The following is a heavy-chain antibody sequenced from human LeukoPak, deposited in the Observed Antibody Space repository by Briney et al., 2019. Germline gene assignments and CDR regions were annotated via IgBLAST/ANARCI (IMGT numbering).Heavy chain of an antibody. CDR1: GYTFTSYD. CDR2: ITPYNGNT. V-gene: IGHV1-18*01. CDR3: VRFSPRLNREKFDY. Sequence: ASVKVSCKASGYTFTSYDINWVRQAPGQGLEWMGWITPYNGNTHYAQKFQGGVTMTTDTSTTTAYMELRSLRSDDTAVYYCVRFSPRLNREKFDYWGQGTLVTVSS. D-gene: IGHD1-26*01. J-gene: IGHJ4*02.